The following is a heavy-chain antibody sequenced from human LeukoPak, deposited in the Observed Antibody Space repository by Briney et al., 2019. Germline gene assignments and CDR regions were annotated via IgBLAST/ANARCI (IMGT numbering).Heavy chain of an antibody. D-gene: IGHD2-15*01. CDR1: GYTFTGYY. CDR2: INPNSGGT. CDR3: AREATYCSGGSCYQGYFDY. Sequence: ASVKVSCKASGYTFTGYYMHWVRQAPGQGLEWMGWINPNSGGTNYAQKFQGRVTMTRDTSISTAYMELSRLRSDDTAVYYCAREATYCSGGSCYQGYFDYWGQGTLVTVSS. V-gene: IGHV1-2*02. J-gene: IGHJ4*02.